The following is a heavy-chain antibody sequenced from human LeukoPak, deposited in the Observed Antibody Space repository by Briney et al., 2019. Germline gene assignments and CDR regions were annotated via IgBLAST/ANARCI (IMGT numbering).Heavy chain of an antibody. CDR2: ISGSGGST. CDR1: GFTFSSYA. CDR3: AKARRYSYGSEGVLRDYCDY. Sequence: GGSLRLSCAASGFTFSSYAMSWVRQAPGKRLEWVSAISGSGGSTSYADSVKGRFTISRDNSKNTLHLQMHSVRAEDTAVYYCAKARRYSYGSEGVLRDYCDYWGQGTLVTVSS. J-gene: IGHJ4*02. V-gene: IGHV3-23*01. D-gene: IGHD5-18*01.